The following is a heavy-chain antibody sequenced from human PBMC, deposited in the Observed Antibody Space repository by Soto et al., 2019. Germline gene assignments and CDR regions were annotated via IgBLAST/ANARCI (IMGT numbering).Heavy chain of an antibody. D-gene: IGHD2-21*02. Sequence: SETLSLTCNVSGDSITTSGYYWGWIRQPPGKGLEWIGEINHSGSTNYNPSLKSRVTISVDTSKNQFSLKLSSVTAADTAVYYCARGLDDLGTFDIWGQGTMVTVSS. V-gene: IGHV4-39*07. CDR2: INHSGST. CDR3: ARGLDDLGTFDI. CDR1: GDSITTSGYY. J-gene: IGHJ3*02.